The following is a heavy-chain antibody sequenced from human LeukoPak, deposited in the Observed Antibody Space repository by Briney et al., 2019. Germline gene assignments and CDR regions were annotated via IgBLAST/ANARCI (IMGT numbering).Heavy chain of an antibody. V-gene: IGHV3-48*03. CDR2: ISSSGSTI. D-gene: IGHD2-2*01. Sequence: HPGGSLRLSCAASGFTFSSYEMNWVRQAPGKGLEWVSYISSSGSTIYYADSVKGRFTISRDNAKNSLYLQMNSLRAEDTAVYYCARELVVRAGDYFDYWGQGTLVTVSS. CDR1: GFTFSSYE. J-gene: IGHJ4*02. CDR3: ARELVVRAGDYFDY.